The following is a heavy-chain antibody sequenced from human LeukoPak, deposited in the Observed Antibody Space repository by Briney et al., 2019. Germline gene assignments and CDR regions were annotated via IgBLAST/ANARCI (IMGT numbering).Heavy chain of an antibody. CDR2: IYHSGST. CDR1: GYSISSGYY. D-gene: IGHD3-22*01. J-gene: IGHJ3*02. Sequence: SETLSLTCAVSGYSISSGYYWGWIRQPRGKGLEWIGSIYHSGSTYYNPSLKSRVTISVDTSKNQFSLKLSSVTAADTAVYYCAIGYYYDSSGYQFDIWGQGTMVTVSS. V-gene: IGHV4-38-2*01. CDR3: AIGYYYDSSGYQFDI.